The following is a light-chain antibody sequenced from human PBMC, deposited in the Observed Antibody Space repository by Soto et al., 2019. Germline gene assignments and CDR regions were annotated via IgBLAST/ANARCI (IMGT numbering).Light chain of an antibody. CDR1: QSVSSY. V-gene: IGKV3-11*01. Sequence: EIVLTQSPATLSLSPGERATLSCRASQSVSSYLAWYQQKPGKAPRLLIDGASSSATGIPDRFSGSGSGTEFTLTISSLQPDDFATYYCQQYQTYATFGQGTRLDI. CDR2: GAS. J-gene: IGKJ5*01. CDR3: QQYQTYAT.